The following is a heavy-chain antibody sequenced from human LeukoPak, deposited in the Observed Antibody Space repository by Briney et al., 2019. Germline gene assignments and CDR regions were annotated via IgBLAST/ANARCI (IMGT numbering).Heavy chain of an antibody. CDR2: IYYSGST. D-gene: IGHD3-22*01. CDR1: GGSISSYY. J-gene: IGHJ6*02. V-gene: IGHV4-59*08. Sequence: PSETLSLTCTVSGGSISSYYWSWIRQPPGKGLEWIGYIYYSGSTNYSPSLKSRVTISVDTSKNQFSLKLSSVTAADTAVYYCASARGYYDSSGYWSYYYYGMDVWGQGTTVTVSS. CDR3: ASARGYYDSSGYWSYYYYGMDV.